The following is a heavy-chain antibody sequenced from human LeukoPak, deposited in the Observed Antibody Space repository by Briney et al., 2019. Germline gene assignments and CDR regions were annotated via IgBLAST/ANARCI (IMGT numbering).Heavy chain of an antibody. CDR2: IIPIFGTA. J-gene: IGHJ6*02. D-gene: IGHD5-12*01. CDR3: AREKTGYSGLYYYGMDV. V-gene: IGHV1-69*13. Sequence: SVKVSFKASGGTFISYAISWVRQAPGQGLEWMGGIIPIFGTANYAQKFQGRVTITADESTSTAYMELSSLRSEDTAVYYCAREKTGYSGLYYYGMDVWGQGTTVTVSS. CDR1: GGTFISYA.